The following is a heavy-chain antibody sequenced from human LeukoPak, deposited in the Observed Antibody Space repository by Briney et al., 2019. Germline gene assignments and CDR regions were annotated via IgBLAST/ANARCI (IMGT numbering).Heavy chain of an antibody. CDR3: ARGGIAVAGYFDY. D-gene: IGHD6-19*01. CDR2: IWYDGSNK. V-gene: IGHV3-33*01. Sequence: PGGSLRLSCAASGFTFSSYDMHWVRQAPGKGLEWVAVIWYDGSNKYHADSVRGRFTISRDNSKNTLYLQMNSLRAEDTAVYYCARGGIAVAGYFDYWGQGTLVTVSS. J-gene: IGHJ4*02. CDR1: GFTFSSYD.